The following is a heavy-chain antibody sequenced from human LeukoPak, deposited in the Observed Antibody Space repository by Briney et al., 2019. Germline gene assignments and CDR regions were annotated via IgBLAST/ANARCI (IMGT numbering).Heavy chain of an antibody. D-gene: IGHD4-23*01. CDR2: VLSGGTT. CDR1: GGSISSYY. J-gene: IGHJ5*02. Sequence: SEVLSLTCTVSGGSISSYYWSWIRQSAGKELEWIGRVLSGGTTNYNPSLKSRVTISVDKSKNQFSLKLTSVTAADTAVYYCARDRVTSATAPGNWFDPWGQGTLVTVSS. CDR3: ARDRVTSATAPGNWFDP. V-gene: IGHV4-4*07.